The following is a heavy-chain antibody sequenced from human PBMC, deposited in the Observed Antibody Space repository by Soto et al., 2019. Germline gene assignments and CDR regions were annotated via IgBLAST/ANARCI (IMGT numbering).Heavy chain of an antibody. V-gene: IGHV1-18*01. J-gene: IGHJ6*02. CDR3: ARYVDGMDV. CDR1: GYSFTSYG. D-gene: IGHD1-20*01. CDR2: ISGYNGNT. Sequence: ASVKVSCKASGYSFTSYGISWVRQAPGRGLEWMGWISGYNGNTRYEQKCQGRATMSTDTSSSPAYLDLRSLTSDDTATYYCARYVDGMDVWGQGTTVTVSS.